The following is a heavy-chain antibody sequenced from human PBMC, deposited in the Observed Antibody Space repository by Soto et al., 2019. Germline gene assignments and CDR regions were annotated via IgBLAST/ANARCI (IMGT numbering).Heavy chain of an antibody. CDR1: GFTFSSYS. J-gene: IGHJ6*02. CDR2: ISSSSSYI. V-gene: IGHV3-21*01. CDR3: ARDRVVPAVDYYYGMDV. Sequence: PGGSLRLSCAASGFTFSSYSMNWVRQAPGKGLEWVSSISSSSSYIYYADSVKGRFTISRDNAKNSLYLQMNSLRAEDTAVYYCARDRVVPAVDYYYGMDVWGQGTTVTVSS. D-gene: IGHD2-2*01.